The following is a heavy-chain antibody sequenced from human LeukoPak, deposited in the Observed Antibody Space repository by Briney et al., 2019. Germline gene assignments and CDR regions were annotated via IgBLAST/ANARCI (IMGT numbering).Heavy chain of an antibody. CDR3: ARVPRRRHSGIYYFDY. V-gene: IGHV1-2*02. CDR2: INPNSGGT. D-gene: IGHD1-26*01. Sequence: ASVKVSCKASGYTFTSYYMHWVRQAPGQGLEWMGWINPNSGGTNYAQKCQGRVTMTRDTSISTAYMELSSLSSEDTAVYYCARVPRRRHSGIYYFDYWGQGTLVTVSS. CDR1: GYTFTSYY. J-gene: IGHJ4*02.